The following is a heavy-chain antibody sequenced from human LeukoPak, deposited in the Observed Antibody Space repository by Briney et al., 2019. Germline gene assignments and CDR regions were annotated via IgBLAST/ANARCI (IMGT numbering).Heavy chain of an antibody. V-gene: IGHV1-2*02. CDR2: ISPDSGGT. J-gene: IGHJ4*02. CDR3: GRDFRDSLDY. Sequence: EASVKVSCKSSGYTFTGYYMHWVRQAPGQGLEWMGCISPDSGGTNFAQKFQGRVTMTRDTSISTAYMELSRLRSDDTAVYYCGRDFRDSLDYWGQGTLVTVSS. CDR1: GYTFTGYY.